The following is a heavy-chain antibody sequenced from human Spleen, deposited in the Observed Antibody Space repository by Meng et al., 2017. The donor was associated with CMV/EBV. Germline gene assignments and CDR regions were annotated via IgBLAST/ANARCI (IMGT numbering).Heavy chain of an antibody. CDR2: VSHGGSNK. D-gene: IGHD2-15*01. V-gene: IGHV3-30*04. CDR1: GFTFSSYT. CDR3: AKIREDYQKPGVYFDS. J-gene: IGHJ4*02. Sequence: GGSLRLSCAASGFTFSSYTIHWVRQAPGKGLEWVAVVSHGGSNKYFADSVKGRFTISRDSSKNTLRLQMQSLRAEDTAVYYCAKIREDYQKPGVYFDSWGQGTLVTVSS.